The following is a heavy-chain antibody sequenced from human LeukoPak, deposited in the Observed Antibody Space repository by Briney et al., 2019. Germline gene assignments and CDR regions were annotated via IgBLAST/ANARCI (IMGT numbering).Heavy chain of an antibody. D-gene: IGHD3-3*01. CDR2: INTNTGNP. Sequence: ASVKVSCKASGYTFTSYAMNWVRQAPGQGLEWMGWINTNTGNPTYAQGFTGRFVFSLDTSVSTAYLQISSLKAEDTAVYYCARDSNYDFWSGYYSIYYYYYMDVWGKGTTVTVSS. CDR1: GYTFTSYA. J-gene: IGHJ6*03. V-gene: IGHV7-4-1*02. CDR3: ARDSNYDFWSGYYSIYYYYYMDV.